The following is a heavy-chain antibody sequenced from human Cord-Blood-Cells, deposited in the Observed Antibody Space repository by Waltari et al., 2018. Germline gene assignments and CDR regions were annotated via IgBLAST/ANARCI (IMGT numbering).Heavy chain of an antibody. CDR1: GYTFTGYY. V-gene: IGHV1-2*04. CDR3: ARAWGGAAAGTGDAFDI. Sequence: QVQLVQSGAEVKKPGASVKVSCKASGYTFTGYYMHWVRQAPGQGLEWTEWINPNRGGTNYEKNVKGWVTRTRDTSISTAYMELSRLRSDDTAVYYCARAWGGAAAGTGDAFDIWGQGTMVTVSS. CDR2: INPNRGGT. D-gene: IGHD6-13*01. J-gene: IGHJ3*02.